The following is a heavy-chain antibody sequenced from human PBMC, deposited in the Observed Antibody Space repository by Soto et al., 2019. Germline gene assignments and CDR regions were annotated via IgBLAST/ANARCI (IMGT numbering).Heavy chain of an antibody. CDR1: GYTFTSYD. Sequence: ASVKVSCKASGYTFTSYDINWVRQATGQGLEWMGWMNPNSGNTGYAQKFQGRVTMTRDTSISTAYMELSSLRSEDTAVYYCATSRGTGTTSFDYWGQGTLVTVS. CDR2: MNPNSGNT. J-gene: IGHJ4*02. V-gene: IGHV1-8*01. D-gene: IGHD1-1*01. CDR3: ATSRGTGTTSFDY.